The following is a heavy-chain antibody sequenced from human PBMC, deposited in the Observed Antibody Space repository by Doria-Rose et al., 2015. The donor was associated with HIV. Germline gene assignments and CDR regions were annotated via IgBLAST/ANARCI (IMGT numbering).Heavy chain of an antibody. J-gene: IGHJ4*02. CDR1: GVSLSSPGMG. CDR2: IFSDDDR. Sequence: SGPVLVKPTETLTLTCTVSGVSLSSPGMGVSWIRQPPGKALEWLANIFSDDDRSYKTSLKCRLTIPRGTSKSQVVLTMTDMDPVDTATYYCARIKSSRWYHKYYFDFWGQGTLVIVSA. D-gene: IGHD6-13*01. CDR3: ARIKSSRWYHKYYFDF. V-gene: IGHV2-26*01.